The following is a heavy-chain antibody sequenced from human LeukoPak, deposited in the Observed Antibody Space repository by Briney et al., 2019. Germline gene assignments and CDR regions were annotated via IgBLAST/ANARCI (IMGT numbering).Heavy chain of an antibody. CDR3: AIGLSYSSPRPPSFDY. J-gene: IGHJ4*02. V-gene: IGHV3-53*05. CDR2: IYSGGST. CDR1: EFTVSSNY. D-gene: IGHD6-19*01. Sequence: PGGSLRLSCAASEFTVSSNYMSWVRQAPGKGLEWVSGIYSGGSTYYADSVKGRFTISRDNAKNSLYLQMNSLRAEDTALYYCAIGLSYSSPRPPSFDYWGQGTLVTVSS.